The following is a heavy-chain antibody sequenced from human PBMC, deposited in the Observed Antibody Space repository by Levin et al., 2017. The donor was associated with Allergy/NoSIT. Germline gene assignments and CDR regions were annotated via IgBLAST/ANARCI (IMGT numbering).Heavy chain of an antibody. J-gene: IGHJ4*02. D-gene: IGHD6-19*01. CDR1: GGSFSGYY. V-gene: IGHV4-34*01. CDR3: ARAVAGNDY. CDR2: INHSGST. Sequence: GSLRLSCAVYGGSFSGYYWSWIRQPPGKGLEWIGEINHSGSTNYNPSLKSRVTISVDTSKNQFSLKLTSVTAADTAVYYCARAVAGNDYWGQGTLVTVSS.